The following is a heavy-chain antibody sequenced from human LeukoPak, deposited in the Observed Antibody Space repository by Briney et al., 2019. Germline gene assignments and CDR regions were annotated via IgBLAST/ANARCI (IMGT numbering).Heavy chain of an antibody. V-gene: IGHV1-2*02. J-gene: IGHJ5*02. CDR1: RYTFTGYY. CDR2: INPNSGGT. Sequence: ASVKVSCKASRYTFTGYYMHWVRQAPGQGLEWMGWINPNSGGTNYAQKFQGRVTMTRDTSISTAYMELSRLRSDDTAVDYCARGTALTTMKVQPNWFDPWGQGTLVTVSS. CDR3: ARGTALTTMKVQPNWFDP. D-gene: IGHD3-22*01.